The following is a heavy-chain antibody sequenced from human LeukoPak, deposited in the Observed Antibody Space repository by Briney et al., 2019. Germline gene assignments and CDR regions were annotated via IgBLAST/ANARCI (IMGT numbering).Heavy chain of an antibody. J-gene: IGHJ6*02. V-gene: IGHV4-34*01. CDR2: INHSGTT. Sequence: SETLSLTCAVNVGPFSGYYWSWVRQPPGKGLEWIGEINHSGTTNYNPSLKSRVTISVDSSNSQFSLKLTSVTAADTAVYYCDTKTSLTYYYNRREVFGLDVWGQGTTVTVSS. CDR1: VGPFSGYY. D-gene: IGHD3-22*01. CDR3: DTKTSLTYYYNRREVFGLDV.